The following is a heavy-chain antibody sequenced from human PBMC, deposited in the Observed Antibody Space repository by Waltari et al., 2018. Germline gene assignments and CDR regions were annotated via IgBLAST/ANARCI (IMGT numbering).Heavy chain of an antibody. CDR1: GFSLSSYS. D-gene: IGHD3-16*02. J-gene: IGHJ4*02. CDR3: ARDYVWGSYRPFDY. Sequence: EVQLVESGGGLVQPGGSLRLSWAASGFSLSSYSMNWVRQAPGKGLEWVSYISSSSSTIYYADSVKGRFTISRDNAKNSLYLQMNSLRAEDTAVYYCARDYVWGSYRPFDYWGQGTLVTVSS. V-gene: IGHV3-48*01. CDR2: ISSSSSTI.